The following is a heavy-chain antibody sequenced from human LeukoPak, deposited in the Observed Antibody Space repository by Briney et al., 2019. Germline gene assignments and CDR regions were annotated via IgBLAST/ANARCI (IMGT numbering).Heavy chain of an antibody. Sequence: SVKVSCKASGGIFSSYTIIWVRQAPGQGLEWMGGIIPISGTPNYAQKFQDRVTITADESMTTAYMKLSSLRSEDTAMYYCARDLVDGYNYFWGPGTLVTVSS. V-gene: IGHV1-69*01. D-gene: IGHD5-24*01. CDR2: IIPISGTP. J-gene: IGHJ4*02. CDR1: GGIFSSYT. CDR3: ARDLVDGYNYF.